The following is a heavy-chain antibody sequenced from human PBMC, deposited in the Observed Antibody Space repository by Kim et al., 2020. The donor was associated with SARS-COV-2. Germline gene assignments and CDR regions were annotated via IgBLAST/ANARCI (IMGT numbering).Heavy chain of an antibody. D-gene: IGHD2-2*01. CDR3: ARQFNNAWPFNY. Sequence: KYSQNFQGRVTITRDTSASTAYMELSSLGSEDTAVYYCARQFNNAWPFNYWGQGTLVIVSS. V-gene: IGHV1-3*01. J-gene: IGHJ4*02.